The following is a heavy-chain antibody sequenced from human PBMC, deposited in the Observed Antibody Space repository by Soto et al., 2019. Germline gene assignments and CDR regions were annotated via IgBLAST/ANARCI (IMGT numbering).Heavy chain of an antibody. J-gene: IGHJ5*02. CDR3: AKDGVARNGDWDWFDP. Sequence: EVQLLESGGGLVQPGGSLRLSCAASGFTFRNYAMSWVRQAPGKGLEWVSSIHGEGAGTYYADSVKGRFTVSRDDSKETLHLQMSGLRVDDTAVYYCAKDGVARNGDWDWFDPWGQGTLVTVAS. CDR2: IHGEGAGT. D-gene: IGHD6-19*01. CDR1: GFTFRNYA. V-gene: IGHV3-23*01.